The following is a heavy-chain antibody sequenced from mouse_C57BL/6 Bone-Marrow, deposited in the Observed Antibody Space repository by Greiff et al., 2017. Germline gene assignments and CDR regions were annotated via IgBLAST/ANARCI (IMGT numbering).Heavy chain of an antibody. V-gene: IGHV1-64*01. J-gene: IGHJ3*01. CDR2: IHPNSGST. CDR1: GYTFTSYW. Sequence: QVQLQQPGAELVKPGASVKLSCKASGYTFTSYWMHWVKQRPGQGLEWIGMIHPNSGSTNYNEKFKSKATLTVDKSSSTAYMQLSSLTSEDSAVYYCAREGSSGYWFAYGGQGTLVTVSA. CDR3: AREGSSGYWFAY. D-gene: IGHD3-2*02.